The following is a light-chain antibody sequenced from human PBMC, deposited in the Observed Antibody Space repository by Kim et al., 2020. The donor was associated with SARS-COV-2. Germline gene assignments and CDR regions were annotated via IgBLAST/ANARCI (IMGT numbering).Light chain of an antibody. CDR1: QRVSSSY. Sequence: LSPGERATLSCRASQRVSSSYLAWYQQKPGLAPRLLIYSTSNRATGIPDRFRGSGSGTDFTLTITRLEPEDFAVYYCQQYGGSPYTFGQGTKLEI. CDR2: STS. J-gene: IGKJ2*01. V-gene: IGKV3-20*01. CDR3: QQYGGSPYT.